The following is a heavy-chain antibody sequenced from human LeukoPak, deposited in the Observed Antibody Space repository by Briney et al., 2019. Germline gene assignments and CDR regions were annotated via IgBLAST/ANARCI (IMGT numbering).Heavy chain of an antibody. Sequence: SETLSLTCTVSGGSISSYYWSWIRQPPGKGLEWIGYIYYSGSTNYNPSLKSRVTISVDTSKNQFSLKLSSVTAADTGVCYCARVYDYVWGSLSFDYWGQGTLVTVSS. V-gene: IGHV4-59*01. CDR2: IYYSGST. D-gene: IGHD3-16*01. J-gene: IGHJ4*02. CDR3: ARVYDYVWGSLSFDY. CDR1: GGSISSYY.